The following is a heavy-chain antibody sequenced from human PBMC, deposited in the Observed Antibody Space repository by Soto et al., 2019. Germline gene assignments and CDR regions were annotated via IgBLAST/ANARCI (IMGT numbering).Heavy chain of an antibody. CDR2: IYWDDHK. J-gene: IGHJ6*02. CDR3: AHNSSPRLVDG. V-gene: IGHV2-5*02. CDR1: GFSLSTSGVG. Sequence: QITLKESGPTLVKPTQTLTLTCTFSGFSLSTSGVGVGWIRQPPGKALEWLALIYWDDHKRYSPSMKRRLTITKATTKNQVVLTMTNMDPGDTATYYCAHNSSPRLVDGWGRGTPVTVSS. D-gene: IGHD2-15*01.